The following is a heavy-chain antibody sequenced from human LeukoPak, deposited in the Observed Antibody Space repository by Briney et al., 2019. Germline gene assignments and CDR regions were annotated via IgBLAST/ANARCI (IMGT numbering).Heavy chain of an antibody. V-gene: IGHV1-69*13. CDR2: IIPIFGTA. J-gene: IGHJ5*02. CDR1: GGTFSSYA. CDR3: ARDRPSGFDP. Sequence: ASVKVSCKASGGTFSSYAISWVRQAPGQGLEWRGGIIPIFGTANYAQKFQGRVTITADESTSTAYMELSSLRSEDTAVYYCARDRPSGFDPWGQGTLVTVSS.